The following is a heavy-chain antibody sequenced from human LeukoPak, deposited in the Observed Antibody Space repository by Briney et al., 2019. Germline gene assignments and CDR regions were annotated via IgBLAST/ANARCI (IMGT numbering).Heavy chain of an antibody. CDR3: ASFGQLYAFDF. J-gene: IGHJ3*01. CDR1: GGSISSYY. Sequence: PSETLSLTCTVSGGSISSYYWSWIRQPPGKGLEWIGNMYYRGSTNYNPSLKSRVTISVDPSKNQFSLQLRSVTAADSAVYYCASFGQLYAFDFWGQGTTVIVSS. D-gene: IGHD3-10*01. CDR2: MYYRGST. V-gene: IGHV4-59*12.